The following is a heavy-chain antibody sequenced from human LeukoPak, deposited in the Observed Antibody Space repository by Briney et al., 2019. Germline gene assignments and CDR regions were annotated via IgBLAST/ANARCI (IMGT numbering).Heavy chain of an antibody. Sequence: GASVKVSCKASGYTFTGYYMHWVRQAPGQGLEWMGWINPNSGGTNYAQKFQGRVTMTRDTSISTAYMELSRLRSDDTAVYYCARAARGRWLQNFDYWGQGTLVTVSS. V-gene: IGHV1-2*02. D-gene: IGHD5-24*01. CDR1: GYTFTGYY. CDR2: INPNSGGT. CDR3: ARAARGRWLQNFDY. J-gene: IGHJ4*02.